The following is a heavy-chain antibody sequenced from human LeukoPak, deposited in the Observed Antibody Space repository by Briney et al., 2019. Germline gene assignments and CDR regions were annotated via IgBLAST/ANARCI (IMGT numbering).Heavy chain of an antibody. J-gene: IGHJ4*02. V-gene: IGHV4-30-2*01. D-gene: IGHD6-19*01. CDR1: GGSISSGGYS. CDR2: IYHSGTT. CDR3: AREISDIPNIAVGYFDY. Sequence: SETLSLTCGVSGGSISSGGYSWNWIRQPPGKGLEWIGNIYHSGTTYYNPSLKSRVTISGDRSKNQFSLKLSSVTAADTAVYYCAREISDIPNIAVGYFDYWGQGILVTVSS.